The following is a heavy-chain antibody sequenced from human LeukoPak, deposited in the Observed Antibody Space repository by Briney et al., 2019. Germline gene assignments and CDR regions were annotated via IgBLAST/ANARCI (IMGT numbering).Heavy chain of an antibody. CDR3: ARGSIAAAGSGAFDI. J-gene: IGHJ3*02. CDR1: GYTFTSYG. Sequence: ASVKVSCKASGYTFTSYGISWVRQAPGQGLEWMGIINPSGGSTSYAQKFQGRVTMTRDTSTSTVYMELSSLRSEDTAVYYCARGSIAAAGSGAFDIWGQGTMVTVSS. CDR2: INPSGGST. V-gene: IGHV1-46*01. D-gene: IGHD6-13*01.